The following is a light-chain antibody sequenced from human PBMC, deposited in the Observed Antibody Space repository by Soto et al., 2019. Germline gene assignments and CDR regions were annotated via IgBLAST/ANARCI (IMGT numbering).Light chain of an antibody. J-gene: IGLJ1*01. CDR3: SSYTSSSSHYV. CDR1: SSDVGGFNY. Sequence: QSALTQPPSASGSPGQSVTISCSGTSSDVGGFNYVSWYQQHPGRAPKVLIYEVNKRPSGVPDRFSGSKSGNTASLTISGLQAEDEADYYCSSYTSSSSHYVFGTGTKVTVL. CDR2: EVN. V-gene: IGLV2-8*01.